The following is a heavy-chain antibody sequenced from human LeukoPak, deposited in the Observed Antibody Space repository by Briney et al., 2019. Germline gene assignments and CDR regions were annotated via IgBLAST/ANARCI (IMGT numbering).Heavy chain of an antibody. CDR2: INHSGST. J-gene: IGHJ4*02. CDR1: GGSFSGYY. CDR3: ARAYSSSPPRLDY. V-gene: IGHV4-34*01. Sequence: PSETLSLTCAVYGGSFSGYYWSWIRQPPGKGLEWIGEINHSGSTNYNPSLKSRVTISVDTSKNQFSLKLSSVTAADTAVYYCARAYSSSPPRLDYWGQGTLVTVSS. D-gene: IGHD6-13*01.